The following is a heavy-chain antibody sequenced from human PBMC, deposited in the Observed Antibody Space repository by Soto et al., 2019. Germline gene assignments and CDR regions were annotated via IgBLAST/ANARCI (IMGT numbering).Heavy chain of an antibody. D-gene: IGHD4-17*01. J-gene: IGHJ4*02. CDR3: VRLYGNSINYFDY. CDR2: IHHSGST. Sequence: KASETLSLTCAVYGGSFSGYYWTWIRQPPGTGLEWIGDIHHSGSTNYNPSLKSRVTISVDTSKDQFSLKLISVTAANSAVYYCVRLYGNSINYFDYWGQGTLVNVSS. CDR1: GGSFSGYY. V-gene: IGHV4-34*09.